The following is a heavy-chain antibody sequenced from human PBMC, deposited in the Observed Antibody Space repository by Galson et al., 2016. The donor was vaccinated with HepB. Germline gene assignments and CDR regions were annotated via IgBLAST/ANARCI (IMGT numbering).Heavy chain of an antibody. CDR2: IFCSGSN. D-gene: IGHD6-19*01. J-gene: IGHJ5*01. CDR1: GGSISTTSYY. Sequence: SETLSLTCTVSGGSISTTSYYWGWIRQPPGKGLEWIAKIFCSGSNDYNPSLKSRVTISVDPSKNQFSLRLTSVTASDTAIYYCARNNSGWYTFASWGQGTLVTVSS. CDR3: ARNNSGWYTFAS. V-gene: IGHV4-39*01.